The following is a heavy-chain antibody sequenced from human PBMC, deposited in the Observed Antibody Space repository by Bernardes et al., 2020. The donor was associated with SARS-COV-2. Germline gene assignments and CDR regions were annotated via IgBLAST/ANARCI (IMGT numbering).Heavy chain of an antibody. CDR1: GFTFSAHK. D-gene: IGHD2-2*02. CDR3: TRDTYTGIDY. V-gene: IGHV3-72*01. Sequence: SLRLSCAASGFTFSAHKMDWVRQAPGKGLEWVGRITDKSENYTTHTAASVRGRFTISRDDSKNSLYLQMNSLKNEDTAVYYCTRDTYTGIDYWGQGTLVTVSS. CDR2: ITDKSENYTT. J-gene: IGHJ4*02.